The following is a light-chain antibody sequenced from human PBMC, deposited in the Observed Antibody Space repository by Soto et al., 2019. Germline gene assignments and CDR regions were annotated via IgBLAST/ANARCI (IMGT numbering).Light chain of an antibody. V-gene: IGKV3-20*01. Sequence: IVLTKSPGTLSLSQGERATLSCRASQSVSSSDLAWYQQKPGQAPRLLIYGASSRATGIPDRFSGSGSGTDFTLTISGLEPEDSAAYYCQRHGATFGQGTKVDIK. CDR2: GAS. J-gene: IGKJ1*01. CDR3: QRHGAT. CDR1: QSVSSSD.